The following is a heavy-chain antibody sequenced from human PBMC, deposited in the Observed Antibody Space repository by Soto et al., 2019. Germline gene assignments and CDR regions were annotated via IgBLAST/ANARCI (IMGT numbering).Heavy chain of an antibody. D-gene: IGHD2-8*01. V-gene: IGHV1-2*04. J-gene: IGHJ6*03. CDR2: INPNSGGT. CDR1: GYTFTGYY. Sequence: ASVKVSCKASGYTFTGYYMHWVRQAPGQGLEWMGWINPNSGGTNYAQKFQGWVTMTRDTSISTAYTELSRLRSDDTAVYYCSRGQGCTNGVCKFYYYYMDVWGKGTTVTVSS. CDR3: SRGQGCTNGVCKFYYYYMDV.